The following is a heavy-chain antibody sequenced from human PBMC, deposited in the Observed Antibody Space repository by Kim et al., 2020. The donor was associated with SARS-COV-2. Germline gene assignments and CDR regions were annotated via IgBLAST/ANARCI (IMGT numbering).Heavy chain of an antibody. Sequence: GGSLRLSCAASGFTFSSYWMHWVRQAPGRGLVWVSRINSDESITNYADSVKGRFTIFRDNAKNTLYLQMNSLRAEDTAVYYCARDRNFGSSTSCWGWFDPWGQGTLVTVSS. D-gene: IGHD2-2*01. CDR1: GFTFSSYW. J-gene: IGHJ5*02. CDR3: ARDRNFGSSTSCWGWFDP. CDR2: INSDESIT. V-gene: IGHV3-74*01.